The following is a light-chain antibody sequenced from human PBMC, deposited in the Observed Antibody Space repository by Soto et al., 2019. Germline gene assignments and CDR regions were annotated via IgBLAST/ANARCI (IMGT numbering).Light chain of an antibody. CDR2: GSS. V-gene: IGKV3-20*01. CDR3: QYYIFSPPGLT. J-gene: IGKJ4*01. Sequence: EIVLTQSPGTLSLSPGERATLSCRASQSVGRKYLAWYQQKPGQAPRLVILGSSSRATGIPDRFSGSGSGTDFTLTISRLEPEDFAVYYCQYYIFSPPGLTFGGGTRVEIK. CDR1: QSVGRKY.